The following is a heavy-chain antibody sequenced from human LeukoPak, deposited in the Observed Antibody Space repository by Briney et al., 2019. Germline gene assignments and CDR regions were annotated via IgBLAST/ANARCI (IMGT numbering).Heavy chain of an antibody. V-gene: IGHV3-33*01. Sequence: PGGSLRLSCVASGFSFSNYGTHWVRQAPGRGLEWLGVLSFDESQEYYAESVKGRFTISRDNSRKTVYLQMNSLRGDDTGVYYCTRGEEGWYFDVWGRGTMVTVSS. J-gene: IGHJ2*01. CDR2: LSFDESQE. CDR1: GFSFSNYG. CDR3: TRGEEGWYFDV.